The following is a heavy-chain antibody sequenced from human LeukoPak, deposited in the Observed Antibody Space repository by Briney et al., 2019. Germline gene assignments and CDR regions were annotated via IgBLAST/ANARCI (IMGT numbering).Heavy chain of an antibody. Sequence: PGGSLRLSCAASGFTFSSYAMHWVRQAPGKGLEWVAVISYDGSNKYYADSVKSRFTISRDNSKNTLYLQMNSLRAEDTAVYYCARGMTTVTTSTYWGQGTLVTVSS. D-gene: IGHD4-17*01. CDR1: GFTFSSYA. J-gene: IGHJ4*02. CDR3: ARGMTTVTTSTY. CDR2: ISYDGSNK. V-gene: IGHV3-30-3*01.